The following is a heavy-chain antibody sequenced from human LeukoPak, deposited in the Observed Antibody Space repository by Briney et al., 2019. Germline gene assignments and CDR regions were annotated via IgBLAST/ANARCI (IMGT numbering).Heavy chain of an antibody. CDR2: INHSGST. CDR1: GASISGSSHYF. D-gene: IGHD3-10*01. V-gene: IGHV4-39*01. J-gene: IGHJ5*02. CDR3: ARHGFRQLWFGEFLPLRKNWFDP. Sequence: SETLSLTCTVSGASISGSSHYFWGWIRQTPGKGLEWIGEINHSGSTNYNPSLKSRVTISVDTSKNQFSLKLSSVTAADTAVYYCARHGFRQLWFGEFLPLRKNWFDPWGQGTLVTVSS.